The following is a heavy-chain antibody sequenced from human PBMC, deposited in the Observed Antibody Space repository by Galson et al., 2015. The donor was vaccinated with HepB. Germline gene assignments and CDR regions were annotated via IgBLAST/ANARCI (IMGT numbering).Heavy chain of an antibody. V-gene: IGHV3-23*01. Sequence: SLRLSCAASGFTFGSEAMSWVRQAPGQGLEWVSSISGSGDSTYYTDSVKGRFTISRDNSKNTLYLQLSSLRADDTAVFYCAKGADYYDSSGYYYRRYYFDLWGQGTLVTVSS. CDR2: ISGSGDST. CDR1: GFTFGSEA. J-gene: IGHJ4*02. CDR3: AKGADYYDSSGYYYRRYYFDL. D-gene: IGHD3-22*01.